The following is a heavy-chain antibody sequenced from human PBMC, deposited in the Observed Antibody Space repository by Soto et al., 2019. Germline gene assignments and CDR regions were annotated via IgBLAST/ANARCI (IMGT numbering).Heavy chain of an antibody. CDR1: GGTFSSYA. J-gene: IGHJ4*02. CDR2: IIPIFGTA. Sequence: SVKVSCKASGGTFSSYAISWVRQAPGQGLEWMGGIIPIFGTANYAQKFQGRVTITADESTSTAYMELSSLRSEDTAVYYCAREGRAYGSGSYFAYWGQGTLVTVSS. CDR3: AREGRAYGSGSYFAY. D-gene: IGHD3-10*01. V-gene: IGHV1-69*13.